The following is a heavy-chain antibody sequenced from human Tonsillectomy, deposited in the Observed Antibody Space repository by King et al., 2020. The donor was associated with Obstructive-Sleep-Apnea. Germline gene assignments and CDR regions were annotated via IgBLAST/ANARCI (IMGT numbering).Heavy chain of an antibody. CDR2: IYSSGST. J-gene: IGHJ6*02. CDR1: GDSISTYY. D-gene: IGHD6-25*01. Sequence: VQLQESGPGLVKPSETLSLTCTVSGDSISTYYWNWIRQPPGKGLEWIGYIYSSGSTNFNPSLKSRVPMSVDTSKNQFSLKLSSVTAADTAIYYCASHRSSDWLIGYYGVDVWGQGTTVTVSS. CDR3: ASHRSSDWLIGYYGVDV. V-gene: IGHV4-59*01.